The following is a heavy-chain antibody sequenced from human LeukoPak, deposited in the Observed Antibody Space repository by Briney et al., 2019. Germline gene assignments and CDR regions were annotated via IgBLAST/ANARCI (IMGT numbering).Heavy chain of an antibody. J-gene: IGHJ4*02. CDR3: ARDKYTGYETFDY. D-gene: IGHD5-12*01. V-gene: IGHV1-2*02. Sequence: GASVKVSCKASGHTFTGYYIHWVRQPPGQGLEWMGWINPNNGGTNYAQKFQGRVTMTRDTSISTAYMELNRLTSDDTAVYYCARDKYTGYETFDYWGQGTPVTVSS. CDR1: GHTFTGYY. CDR2: INPNNGGT.